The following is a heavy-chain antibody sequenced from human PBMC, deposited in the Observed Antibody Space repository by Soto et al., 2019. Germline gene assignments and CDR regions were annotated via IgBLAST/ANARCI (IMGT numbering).Heavy chain of an antibody. CDR1: GFTVSSNY. CDR2: IYSGGST. CDR3: ASSGDYDFWQFDY. V-gene: IGHV3-66*01. J-gene: IGHJ4*02. Sequence: GGSLRLSCAASGFTVSSNYMSWVRQAPGKGLEWVSVIYSGGSTYYADSVKGRFTISRDNSKNTLYLQMNSLRAEDTAVYYCASSGDYDFWQFDYWGQGTLVTVSS. D-gene: IGHD3-3*01.